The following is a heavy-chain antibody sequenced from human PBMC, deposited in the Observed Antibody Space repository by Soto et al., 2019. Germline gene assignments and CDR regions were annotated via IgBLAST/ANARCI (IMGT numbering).Heavy chain of an antibody. CDR3: AGYCSGGSCLSYESYYYYGMDV. J-gene: IGHJ6*02. CDR1: GGTFSSYA. CDR2: IIPIFGTA. D-gene: IGHD2-15*01. Sequence: GASVKVSCKASGGTFSSYAISWVRQAPGQGLEWMGGIIPIFGTANYAQKFQGRVTITADESTSTAYMELSSLRSEDTAVYYCAGYCSGGSCLSYESYYYYGMDVWGQGNTVTVS. V-gene: IGHV1-69*13.